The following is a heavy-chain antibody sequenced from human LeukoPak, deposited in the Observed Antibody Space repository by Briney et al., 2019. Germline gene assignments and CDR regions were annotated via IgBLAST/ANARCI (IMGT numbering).Heavy chain of an antibody. Sequence: GRSLRLSCAASGFTFNNYGMHWVRQAPGKGLEWVALIWYDGTNKYYGDSVKGRFTISRDNSKNTLYLQMNSLRAEDTAVYYCARGRFGELSVATFDIRGQGTMVTVSS. CDR1: GFTFNNYG. J-gene: IGHJ3*02. CDR2: IWYDGTNK. CDR3: ARGRFGELSVATFDI. V-gene: IGHV3-33*01. D-gene: IGHD3-10*01.